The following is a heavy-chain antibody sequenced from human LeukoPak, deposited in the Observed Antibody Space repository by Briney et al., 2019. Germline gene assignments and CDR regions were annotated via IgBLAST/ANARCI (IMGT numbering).Heavy chain of an antibody. CDR3: ARDSRAAVATDY. V-gene: IGHV1-18*01. CDR1: GYTFTSYG. CDR2: IRAYNGNT. J-gene: IGHJ4*02. D-gene: IGHD6-19*01. Sequence: ASVKVSCKASGYTFTSYGISWVRQAPGXXXXXMGWIRAYNGNTNSAQKLQGRVTMTTDTSTSTAYMELRSLRSDDTAVYYCARDSRAAVATDYWGQGTLVTVSS.